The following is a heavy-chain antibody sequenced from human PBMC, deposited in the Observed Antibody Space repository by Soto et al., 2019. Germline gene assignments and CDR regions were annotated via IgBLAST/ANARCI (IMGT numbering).Heavy chain of an antibody. CDR1: GFTFSSYG. V-gene: IGHV3-30*18. Sequence: GGSLRLSCAASGFTFSSYGMHWVRQAPGKGLEWVAVISYDGSNKYYADSVKGRFTISRDNSKNTLYLQMNSLRAEDTAVYYCAKDLHRWVTMVRGVIDYWGQGTLVTVSS. J-gene: IGHJ4*02. D-gene: IGHD3-10*01. CDR3: AKDLHRWVTMVRGVIDY. CDR2: ISYDGSNK.